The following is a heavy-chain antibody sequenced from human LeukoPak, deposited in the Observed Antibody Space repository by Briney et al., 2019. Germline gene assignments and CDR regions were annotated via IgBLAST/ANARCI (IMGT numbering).Heavy chain of an antibody. CDR2: IYYSGST. D-gene: IGHD3-22*01. CDR1: GGSTSGFY. J-gene: IGHJ6*02. Sequence: SETLSLTCTVSGGSTSGFYWSWIRQPPGKGLEWIAYIYYSGSTNHNPSLKSRVTISVETSKNQFSLKLSSVTAADTAVYYCARHGYYYDSSGYYWPYYYYGMDVWGQGTTVTVSS. V-gene: IGHV4-59*08. CDR3: ARHGYYYDSSGYYWPYYYYGMDV.